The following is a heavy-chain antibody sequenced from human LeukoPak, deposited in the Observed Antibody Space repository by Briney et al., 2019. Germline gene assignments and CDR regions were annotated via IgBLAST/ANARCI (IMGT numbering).Heavy chain of an antibody. CDR3: AKGGDYDILTAYYNS. D-gene: IGHD3-9*01. CDR2: ISNSGGST. CDR1: GFTFNTYT. V-gene: IGHV3-23*01. Sequence: GGSLRLSCAASGFTFNTYTMYWVRQAPGKGLEWVSGISNSGGSTYYADSVKGRFTISRDNSKDTLYLRMNSLTAEDTAVYYCAKGGDYDILTAYYNSWGQGTLVTVSS. J-gene: IGHJ4*02.